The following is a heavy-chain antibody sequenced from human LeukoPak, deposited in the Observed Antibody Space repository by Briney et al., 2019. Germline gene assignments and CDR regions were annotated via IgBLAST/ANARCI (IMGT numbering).Heavy chain of an antibody. V-gene: IGHV4-59*01. J-gene: IGHJ4*02. D-gene: IGHD6-19*01. CDR3: ARGQVAGTWDY. Sequence: PSETLSLTCNVSGGSISNYYWTWIRQPPGKGLEWIGYIYYSGSTNYNPSLKSRVTISVDTSKNQFSLKLSSVTAADAAVYYCARGQVAGTWDYWGQGILVTVSS. CDR1: GGSISNYY. CDR2: IYYSGST.